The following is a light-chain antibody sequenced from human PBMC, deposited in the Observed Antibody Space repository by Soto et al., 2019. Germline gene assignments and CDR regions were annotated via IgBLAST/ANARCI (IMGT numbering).Light chain of an antibody. CDR1: QSVSSN. CDR2: GAS. Sequence: EIVMTPSPATLSVSPGERATLSCRASQSVSSNLALYQQKPGQAPRLLVYGASTRAPGIPARFSGSGSGTEFTLTISGLQSEDVAVYYCQQYNNWPGTFGQGTKVEIK. V-gene: IGKV3-15*01. CDR3: QQYNNWPGT. J-gene: IGKJ1*01.